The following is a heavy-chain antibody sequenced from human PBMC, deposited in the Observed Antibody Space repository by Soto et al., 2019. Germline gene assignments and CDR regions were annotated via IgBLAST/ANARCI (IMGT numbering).Heavy chain of an antibody. Sequence: PSETLSLTCTVSGGSISSYYWSWIRQPPGKGLEWIGYIYYSGSTNYNPSLKSRVTISVDTSKNQFSLKLSSVTAADTAVYYCAWVRYCSRGSCPNWFDPWGHGTLVTVSS. J-gene: IGHJ5*02. CDR2: IYYSGST. D-gene: IGHD2-15*01. V-gene: IGHV4-59*08. CDR1: GGSISSYY. CDR3: AWVRYCSRGSCPNWFDP.